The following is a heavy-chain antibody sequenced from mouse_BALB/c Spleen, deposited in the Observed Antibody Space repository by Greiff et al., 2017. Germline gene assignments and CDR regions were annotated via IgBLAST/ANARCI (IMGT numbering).Heavy chain of an antibody. V-gene: IGHV5-17*02. J-gene: IGHJ2*01. Sequence: EVNLVESGGGLVQPGGSRKLSCAASGFTFSSFGMHWVRQAPEKGLEWVAYISSGSSTIYYADTVKGRFTISRDNPKNTLFLQMTSLRSEDTAMYYCARDHHSITTVVAREYYFDYWGQGTTLTVSS. D-gene: IGHD1-1*01. CDR2: ISSGSSTI. CDR1: GFTFSSFG. CDR3: ARDHHSITTVVAREYYFDY.